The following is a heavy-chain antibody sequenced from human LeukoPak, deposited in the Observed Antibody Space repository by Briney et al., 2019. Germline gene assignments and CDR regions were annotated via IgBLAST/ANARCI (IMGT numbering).Heavy chain of an antibody. J-gene: IGHJ4*02. Sequence: SETLSLTCTVSGGSISSSSYYWGWIRQPPGKGLEWIGSIYYSGSTYYNPSLKSRVTISVDTSKNQFSLKLSSVTAADTAVYYCARWQGFHSSGWHYFDYWGQGTLVTVSS. D-gene: IGHD6-19*01. CDR2: IYYSGST. CDR3: ARWQGFHSSGWHYFDY. V-gene: IGHV4-39*07. CDR1: GGSISSSSYY.